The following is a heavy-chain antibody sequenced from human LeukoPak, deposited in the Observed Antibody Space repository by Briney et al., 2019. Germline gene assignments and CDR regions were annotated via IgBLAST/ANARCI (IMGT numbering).Heavy chain of an antibody. Sequence: SETLSLTCTVSGYSISSGYYWGWLRQPPGKGLEWIGSIYHSGTTYYNPSLKGRVTISVDTSKNQFSLKLSSVTAADTAVYYCARGAVTNYYYYYMDVWGKGTTVTVSS. D-gene: IGHD4-11*01. J-gene: IGHJ6*03. CDR2: IYHSGTT. CDR3: ARGAVTNYYYYYMDV. V-gene: IGHV4-38-2*02. CDR1: GYSISSGYY.